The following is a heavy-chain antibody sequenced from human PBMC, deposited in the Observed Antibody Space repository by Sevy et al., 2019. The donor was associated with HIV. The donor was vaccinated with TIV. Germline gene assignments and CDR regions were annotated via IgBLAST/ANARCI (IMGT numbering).Heavy chain of an antibody. CDR2: IATAGDT. D-gene: IGHD2-2*01. Sequence: GGSLRLSCAASGFTFSSYDMHWVRQATGKGLEWVSTIATAGDTYYPGSVKGRFTITRENAKNSLYLQMNSLRAGDTAVYYCARGGDIVVVPAGWGYMDVWGKGTTVTVSS. V-gene: IGHV3-13*01. CDR3: ARGGDIVVVPAGWGYMDV. J-gene: IGHJ6*03. CDR1: GFTFSSYD.